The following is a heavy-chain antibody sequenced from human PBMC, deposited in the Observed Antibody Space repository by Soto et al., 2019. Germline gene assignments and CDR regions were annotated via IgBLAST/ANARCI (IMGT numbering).Heavy chain of an antibody. CDR1: GYTLTELS. J-gene: IGHJ5*02. CDR2: FDPEDSET. V-gene: IGHV1-24*01. CDR3: ATVQFYMGSENDWFDP. D-gene: IGHD3-10*01. Sequence: GASVKVSCKVSGYTLTELSMHWVRQAPGKGLEWMGGFDPEDSETIYAQKFQGRVTMTEDTSTDTAYMELSSLRSEDTAVYYCATVQFYMGSENDWFDPWGQGTLVTVSS.